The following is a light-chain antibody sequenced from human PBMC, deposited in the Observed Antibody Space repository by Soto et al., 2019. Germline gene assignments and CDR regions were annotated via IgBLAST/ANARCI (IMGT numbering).Light chain of an antibody. CDR1: QGISTS. Sequence: DIQMTQSPSSLSASVGDRVTITCRASQGISTSLNWYQQKPGKAPKLLIYAASSLQSGVPSRFSGSGSETDFTLTMSGLQPEDFATYSCQQSYSTTWTFGQGTKVDIK. CDR3: QQSYSTTWT. V-gene: IGKV1-39*01. CDR2: AAS. J-gene: IGKJ1*01.